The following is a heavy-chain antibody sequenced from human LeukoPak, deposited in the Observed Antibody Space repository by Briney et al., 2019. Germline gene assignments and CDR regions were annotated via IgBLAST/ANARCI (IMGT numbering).Heavy chain of an antibody. J-gene: IGHJ4*02. CDR3: ARGPHGRIYDILTGFDY. CDR2: FDPEDGET. CDR1: GYTLTELS. D-gene: IGHD3-9*01. V-gene: IGHV1-24*01. Sequence: VASAKVSCKVSGYTLTELSMHWVRQAPGKGLEWMGGFDPEDGETIYAQKFQGRVTMTRDTSISTAYMELSRLRSDDTAVYYCARGPHGRIYDILTGFDYWGQGTLVTVSS.